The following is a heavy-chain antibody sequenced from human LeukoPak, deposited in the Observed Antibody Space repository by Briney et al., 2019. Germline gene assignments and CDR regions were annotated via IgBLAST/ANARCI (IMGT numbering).Heavy chain of an antibody. V-gene: IGHV1-2*06. Sequence: ASVKVSCKASGYSFTSYYIHWVRQAPGQGLEWMGRINPSSGGTNYAQKFQGRVTMTRDTFITTAYMGLSSLRSDDTAVYYCARETGGSFEYFDYWGQGTLVTVSS. CDR2: INPSSGGT. D-gene: IGHD7-27*01. CDR3: ARETGGSFEYFDY. CDR1: GYSFTSYY. J-gene: IGHJ4*02.